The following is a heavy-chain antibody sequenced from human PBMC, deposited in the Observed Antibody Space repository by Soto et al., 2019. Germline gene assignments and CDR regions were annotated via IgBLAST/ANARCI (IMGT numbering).Heavy chain of an antibody. CDR1: GFTFKNYA. D-gene: IGHD3-3*01. V-gene: IGHV3-30*14. Sequence: GGSLRLSCAASGFTFKNYAMHWVRQAPGKGLEWVAVISYDGSIEFYADSVKGRFTISRDNSKNTLYLQMNSLRAEDTAVYYCARDRYDFWSGSVWGQGTLVTVSS. CDR2: ISYDGSIE. CDR3: ARDRYDFWSGSV. J-gene: IGHJ4*02.